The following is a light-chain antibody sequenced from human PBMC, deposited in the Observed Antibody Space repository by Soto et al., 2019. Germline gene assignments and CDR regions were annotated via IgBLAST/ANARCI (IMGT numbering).Light chain of an antibody. CDR3: SSYTSSSTPV. Sequence: QCVLTQPASVSGSPGQPITISCTGTSSDVGGYNYVSWYQQHPGKAPKLMIYDVSNRPSGVSNRFSGSKSGNTASLTISGLQAEDEADYYCSSYTSSSTPVFGTGTKVTVL. CDR2: DVS. J-gene: IGLJ1*01. CDR1: SSDVGGYNY. V-gene: IGLV2-14*01.